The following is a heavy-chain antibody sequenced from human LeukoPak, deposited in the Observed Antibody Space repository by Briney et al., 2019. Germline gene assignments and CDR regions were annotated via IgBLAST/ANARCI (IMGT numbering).Heavy chain of an antibody. D-gene: IGHD3-10*01. Sequence: PGGSLRLSCAASGFTFNNYGMHWVRQAPGKGLEWVAFIRFDGGNRYYADSVKGRFTNSRDSSKNTLFLQMNSLRADDTAVYYCAKDSLRTYYGSSSYPLDYWGQGTLVTVSS. J-gene: IGHJ4*02. V-gene: IGHV3-30*02. CDR2: IRFDGGNR. CDR3: AKDSLRTYYGSSSYPLDY. CDR1: GFTFNNYG.